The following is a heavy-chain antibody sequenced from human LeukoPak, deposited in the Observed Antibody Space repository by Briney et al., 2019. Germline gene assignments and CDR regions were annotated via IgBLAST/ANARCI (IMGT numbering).Heavy chain of an antibody. J-gene: IGHJ6*03. CDR1: GFTVSSNY. D-gene: IGHD6-13*01. V-gene: IGHV3-53*01. Sequence: PGGSLRLSCAASGFTVSSNYMSWVRQAPGKGLEWVSVIYSGGSTYYADSVKGRFTISRDNSKNTLYLQMNSLRAEDTAVYYCARAIAAAPRPYYYYYMDVWGKGTTVTVSS. CDR3: ARAIAAAPRPYYYYYMDV. CDR2: IYSGGST.